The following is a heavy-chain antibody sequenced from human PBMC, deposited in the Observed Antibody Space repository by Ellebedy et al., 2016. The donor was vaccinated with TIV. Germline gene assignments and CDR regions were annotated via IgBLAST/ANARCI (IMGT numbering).Heavy chain of an antibody. V-gene: IGHV3-74*01. CDR1: GFTLSGYW. Sequence: GEPLKISCAASGFTLSGYWMHWVRQVPGKGLMWVSRINTDGSSTSYADSVEGRFTITRDNAKKTLYLEMSSLRPEDTAVYYCTRESFRYFDWDLWGQGTLVTVSS. CDR3: TRESFRYFDWDL. J-gene: IGHJ4*02. CDR2: INTDGSST. D-gene: IGHD3-9*01.